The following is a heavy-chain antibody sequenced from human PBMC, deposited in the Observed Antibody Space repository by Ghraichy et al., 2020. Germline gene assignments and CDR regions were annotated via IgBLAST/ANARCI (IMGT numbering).Heavy chain of an antibody. Sequence: LSLTCAASGFTFSDYYMSWIRQAPGKGLEWVSYISSSGSTIYYADSVKGRFTISRDNAKNSLYLQMNSLRAEDTAVYYCARVVRITMVRGVITTPPLDYWGQGTLVTVSS. CDR2: ISSSGSTI. CDR1: GFTFSDYY. V-gene: IGHV3-11*01. CDR3: ARVVRITMVRGVITTPPLDY. D-gene: IGHD3-10*01. J-gene: IGHJ4*02.